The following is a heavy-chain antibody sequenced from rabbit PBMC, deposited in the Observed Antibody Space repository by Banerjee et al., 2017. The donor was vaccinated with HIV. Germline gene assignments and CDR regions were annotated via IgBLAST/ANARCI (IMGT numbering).Heavy chain of an antibody. V-gene: IGHV1S40*01. D-gene: IGHD7-1*01. CDR2: IIGSSGGFT. CDR3: ARDTATSFSSYGMDL. Sequence: QSLEESGGDLVKPGASLTLTCKASGFDFSSSDYMCWVRQAPGKGLEWISCIIGSSGGFTYSATWAKGRFTCSKTSLTTVTLQMTSLTVADTATYFCARDTATSFSSYGMDLWGPGTLVTVS. CDR1: GFDFSSSDY. J-gene: IGHJ6*01.